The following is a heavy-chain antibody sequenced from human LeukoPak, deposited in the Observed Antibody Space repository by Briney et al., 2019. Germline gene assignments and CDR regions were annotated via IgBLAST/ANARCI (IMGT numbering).Heavy chain of an antibody. CDR1: GFTVITND. V-gene: IGHV3-53*01. Sequence: GGSQRLSCAASGFTVITNDMTWVRQAPGKGLEWVSVLYSGSNTKYADSVQGRFTISRDNSKNTLYLEMNSLSPDDTAVYYCARGVELLAANTLAYWGQGTLVTVSS. CDR2: LYSGSNT. CDR3: ARGVELLAANTLAY. D-gene: IGHD1-7*01. J-gene: IGHJ4*02.